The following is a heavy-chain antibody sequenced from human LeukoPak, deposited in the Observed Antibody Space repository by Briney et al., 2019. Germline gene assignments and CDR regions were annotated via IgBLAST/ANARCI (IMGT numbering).Heavy chain of an antibody. Sequence: SETLSLTCTVSGGSISSYYWSWIRQPPGKGLEWIGYIYNSGSTNYNPSLKSRVTISVDTSKNQFSLRLSFVTAADTAVYYCARGTDPSIMDVWGKGTTVTISS. CDR3: ARGTDPSIMDV. D-gene: IGHD1-14*01. V-gene: IGHV4-59*01. CDR2: IYNSGST. J-gene: IGHJ6*03. CDR1: GGSISSYY.